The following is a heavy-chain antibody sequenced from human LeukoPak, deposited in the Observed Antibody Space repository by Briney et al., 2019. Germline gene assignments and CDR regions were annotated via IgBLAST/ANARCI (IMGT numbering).Heavy chain of an antibody. D-gene: IGHD6-13*01. V-gene: IGHV4-4*09. Sequence: SETLSLTCTVSGGSISSYYWSWIRQPPGKGLEWIGYIYTSGSTNYNPSLKSRVTISVDTSKNQFSLKLSSVTAAETAVYYCARIAAAGLYFDYWGQGTLVTVSS. J-gene: IGHJ4*02. CDR1: GGSISSYY. CDR3: ARIAAAGLYFDY. CDR2: IYTSGST.